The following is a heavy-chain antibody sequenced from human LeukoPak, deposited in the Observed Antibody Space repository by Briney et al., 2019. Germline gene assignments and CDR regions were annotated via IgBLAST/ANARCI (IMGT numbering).Heavy chain of an antibody. CDR1: GVTISITE. D-gene: IGHD5-12*01. CDR3: RGWLVSFDV. CDR2: SYSGGTT. V-gene: IGHV3-53*01. J-gene: IGHJ3*01. Sequence: GGSLRLSCAVSGVTISITETRWVRQVPGKGRGWVLLSYSGGTTYHAHSVKGRFTISRDISKNTVDLQRNSLRVEDAAVYYWRGWLVSFDVWGEGTMVPVSS.